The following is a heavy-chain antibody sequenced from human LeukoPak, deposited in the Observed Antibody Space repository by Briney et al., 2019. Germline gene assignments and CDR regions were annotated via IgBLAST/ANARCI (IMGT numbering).Heavy chain of an antibody. V-gene: IGHV3-23*01. J-gene: IGHJ4*02. CDR3: AKADDSRGYYDYYDF. Sequence: GGSLRLSCPASGFTSSSFAMSWVRQAPGKGLEWVSAISGSGGAPYYANSVRGRFTISRDNSKNTLYLQMNSLRAEDTAVYYCAKADDSRGYYDYYDFWGQGTLVTVSS. CDR2: ISGSGGAP. CDR1: GFTSSSFA. D-gene: IGHD3-22*01.